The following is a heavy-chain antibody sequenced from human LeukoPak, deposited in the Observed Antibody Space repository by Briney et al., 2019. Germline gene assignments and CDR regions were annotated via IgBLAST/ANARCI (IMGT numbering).Heavy chain of an antibody. CDR2: IYTSGST. J-gene: IGHJ4*02. Sequence: PSETLSLTCTVSGGSISSGSYYWSWIRQPAGKGLEWIGRIYTSGSTNYNPSLKSRVTISVDKSKNQFSLKLSSVTAADTAVYYCARGTAGGVGATRFDYWGQGTLVTVSS. D-gene: IGHD1-26*01. CDR3: ARGTAGGVGATRFDY. CDR1: GGSISSGSYY. V-gene: IGHV4-61*02.